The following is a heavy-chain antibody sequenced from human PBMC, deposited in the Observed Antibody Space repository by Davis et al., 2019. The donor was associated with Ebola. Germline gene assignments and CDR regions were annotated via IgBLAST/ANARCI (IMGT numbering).Heavy chain of an antibody. CDR3: ARDAWHDILTGYQDY. Sequence: GESLKISCAASGFTFSSYSMNWVRQAPGKGLEWVSYISSSSSTIYYADSVKGRFTISRDNAKNSLYLQMNSLRAEDTAVYYCARDAWHDILTGYQDYWGQGTLVTVSS. CDR1: GFTFSSYS. D-gene: IGHD3-9*01. J-gene: IGHJ4*02. V-gene: IGHV3-48*04. CDR2: ISSSSSTI.